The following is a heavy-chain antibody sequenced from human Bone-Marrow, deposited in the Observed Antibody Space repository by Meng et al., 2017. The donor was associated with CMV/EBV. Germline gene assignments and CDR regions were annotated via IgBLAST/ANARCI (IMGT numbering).Heavy chain of an antibody. CDR2: MSFDGSNK. J-gene: IGHJ4*02. Sequence: GESLKISCTASGLTFSSYTMHWVRQAPGKGLEWVAVMSFDGSNKYYADSVRGRFTISRGSSKNTLYLQMNSLRPEDRAVYYCARAPDFPYYFDYWGQGNLVNVSS. CDR3: ARAPDFPYYFDY. V-gene: IGHV3-30*04. CDR1: GLTFSSYT.